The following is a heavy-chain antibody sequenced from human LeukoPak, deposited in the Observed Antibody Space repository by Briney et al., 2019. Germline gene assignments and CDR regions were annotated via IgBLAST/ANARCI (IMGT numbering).Heavy chain of an antibody. CDR3: ARDSYDSSGYYSNFDY. J-gene: IGHJ4*02. CDR2: ISSSSSYI. CDR1: GFTFSSYS. Sequence: GGPLRLSCAASGFTFSSYSMNWVRQAPGKGLEWVSSISSSSSYIYYADSVKGRFTISRDNAKNSLYLQMNSLRAEDTAVYYCARDSYDSSGYYSNFDYWGQGTLVTVSS. D-gene: IGHD3-22*01. V-gene: IGHV3-21*01.